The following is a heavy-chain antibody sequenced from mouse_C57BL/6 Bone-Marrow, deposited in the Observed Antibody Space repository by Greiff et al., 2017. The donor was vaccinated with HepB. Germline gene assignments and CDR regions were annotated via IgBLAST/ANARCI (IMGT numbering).Heavy chain of an antibody. CDR1: GYTFTSYW. CDR2: IYPGSGST. D-gene: IGHD2-4*01. CDR3: AREGEGLRRRRADY. J-gene: IGHJ2*01. V-gene: IGHV1-55*01. Sequence: QVQLQQSGAELVKPGASVKMSCKASGYTFTSYWITWVKQRPGQGLEWIGDIYPGSGSTNYNEKFKSKATLTVDTSSSTAYMQLSSLTSEDSAVYYCAREGEGLRRRRADYWGQGTTLTVSS.